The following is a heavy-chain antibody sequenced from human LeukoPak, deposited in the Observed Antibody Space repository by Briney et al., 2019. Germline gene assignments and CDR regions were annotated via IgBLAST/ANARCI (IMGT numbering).Heavy chain of an antibody. J-gene: IGHJ4*02. CDR3: ARVGDYALKD. CDR2: IYYSGST. Sequence: SETLSLTCTVSGGSISSYYWSWIRQPPGKGLEWIGYIYYSGSTNYNPSLKSRVTISVDTSKNQFSLKLSSVTAADTAVYYCARVGDYALKDWGQGALVTVSS. D-gene: IGHD3-16*01. V-gene: IGHV4-59*01. CDR1: GGSISSYY.